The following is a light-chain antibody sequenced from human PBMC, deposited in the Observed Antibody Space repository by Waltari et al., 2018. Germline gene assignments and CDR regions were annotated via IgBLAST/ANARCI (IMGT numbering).Light chain of an antibody. CDR3: QQYYSYPLT. Sequence: AIRMTQSPSSFSASTGDRVTITCLASQGISSYLACYQQKPGKAPKLLIYAASTLQSGVPSRFSGSGSGTDFTLTISCLQSEDFATYYCQQYYSYPLTFGQGTKLEIK. CDR2: AAS. CDR1: QGISSY. J-gene: IGKJ2*01. V-gene: IGKV1-8*01.